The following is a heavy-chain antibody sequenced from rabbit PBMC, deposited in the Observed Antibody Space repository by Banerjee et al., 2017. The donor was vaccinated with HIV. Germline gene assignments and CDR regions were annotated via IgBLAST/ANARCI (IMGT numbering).Heavy chain of an antibody. CDR1: GLDFSSSYW. Sequence: QEQLEESGGDLVKPEGSLTLTCTASGLDFSSSYWICWVRQAPGKGLEWIACIDADYRGSTYSASWAKGRFPISKPSSTTVTLQMTSLTAADTATYFCARSFAGYAGYGYATAFNLWGPGTLVTVS. D-gene: IGHD6-1*01. V-gene: IGHV1S45*01. J-gene: IGHJ4*01. CDR2: IDADYRGST. CDR3: ARSFAGYAGYGYATAFNL.